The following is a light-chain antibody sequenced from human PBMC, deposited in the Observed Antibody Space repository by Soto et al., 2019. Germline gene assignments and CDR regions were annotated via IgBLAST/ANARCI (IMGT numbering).Light chain of an antibody. V-gene: IGKV3-15*01. CDR2: DTS. CDR1: QSVSRF. Sequence: EIVMTQSPATLSVSPGDRVTLSCRASQSVSRFLAWYQQRPGQAPRLLIYDTSTRATGVPARFSGSGSGTEFSLTISSLQSEDFAVYYCPQYDNWPPCTFGQGTKLEVK. J-gene: IGKJ2*02. CDR3: PQYDNWPPCT.